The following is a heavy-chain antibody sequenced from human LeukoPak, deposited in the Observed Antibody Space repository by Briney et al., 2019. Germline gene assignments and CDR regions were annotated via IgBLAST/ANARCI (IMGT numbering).Heavy chain of an antibody. Sequence: GGSLRLSCAASGFTFSSYGMHWVRQAPGKGLEWVAFIRYDGSNKYYADSVKGRFTISRDNAKNSLYLQMNSLRAEDTAVYYCARDDGGDFNDAFDIWGQGTLVTVSS. CDR2: IRYDGSNK. J-gene: IGHJ3*02. V-gene: IGHV3-30*02. D-gene: IGHD2-21*02. CDR3: ARDDGGDFNDAFDI. CDR1: GFTFSSYG.